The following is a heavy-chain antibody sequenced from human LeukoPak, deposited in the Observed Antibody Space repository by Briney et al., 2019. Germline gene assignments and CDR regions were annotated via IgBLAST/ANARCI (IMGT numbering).Heavy chain of an antibody. CDR1: GFTIGNHG. Sequence: GGSLRLSCAVSGFTIGNHGMHWVRQAPDKGLEWVAMISHDGGAEYYGDSVKGRLTISRDNSENTLYLQMNGLRVEDTAVYYCARDWGSSGWYNWFDPWGQGTLVTVSS. J-gene: IGHJ5*02. D-gene: IGHD3-16*01. CDR2: ISHDGGAE. V-gene: IGHV3-30*03. CDR3: ARDWGSSGWYNWFDP.